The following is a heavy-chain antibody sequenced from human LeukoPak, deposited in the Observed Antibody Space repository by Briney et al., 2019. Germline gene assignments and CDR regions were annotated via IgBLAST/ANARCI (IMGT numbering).Heavy chain of an antibody. CDR3: ARESTSWYFDL. CDR2: IKQDGSEK. J-gene: IGHJ2*01. D-gene: IGHD2-2*01. CDR1: GFTFSSYW. Sequence: GGSLRLSCAASGFTFSSYWMSWVRRAPGKGLEWVANIKQDGSEKYYVDSVKGRFTISRDNAKNSLYLQMNSLRAEDTAVYYCARESTSWYFDLWGRGTLVTVSS. V-gene: IGHV3-7*05.